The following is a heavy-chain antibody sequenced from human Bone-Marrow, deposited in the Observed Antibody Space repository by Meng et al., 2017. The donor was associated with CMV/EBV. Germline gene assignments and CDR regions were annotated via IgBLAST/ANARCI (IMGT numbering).Heavy chain of an antibody. CDR1: GFTFSSYG. D-gene: IGHD6-13*01. J-gene: IGHJ5*02. V-gene: IGHV3-33*06. Sequence: LSLTCAASGFTFSSYGMHWVRQAPGKGLEWVAVIWYDGSNKYYADSVKGRFTISRDNSKNTLYLQMNSLRAEDTAVYYCAKEGAAGNWADFDPWGQGTLVTVYS. CDR3: AKEGAAGNWADFDP. CDR2: IWYDGSNK.